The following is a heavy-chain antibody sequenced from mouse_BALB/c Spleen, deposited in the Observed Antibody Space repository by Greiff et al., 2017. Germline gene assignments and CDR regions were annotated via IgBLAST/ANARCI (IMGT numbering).Heavy chain of an antibody. CDR1: GFTFSSYT. D-gene: IGHD1-2*01. Sequence: EVKLVESGGGLVKPGGSLKLSCAASGFTFSSYTMSWVRQTPEKRLEWVATISSGGSYTYYPDSVKGRFTISRDNAKNTLYLQMSSLKSEDTAMYYCTRLTTATTWFAYWGQGTLVTVSA. V-gene: IGHV5-6-4*01. CDR2: ISSGGSYT. CDR3: TRLTTATTWFAY. J-gene: IGHJ3*01.